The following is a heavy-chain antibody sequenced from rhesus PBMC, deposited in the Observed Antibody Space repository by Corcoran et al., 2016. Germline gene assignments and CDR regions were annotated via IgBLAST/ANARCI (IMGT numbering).Heavy chain of an antibody. CDR1: GGSISSNY. CDR2: IYGSIGSP. V-gene: IGHV4-160*01. J-gene: IGHJ3*01. D-gene: IGHD3-9*01. Sequence: QVQLQESGPGLVKPSETLSLTCAVSGGSISSNYWSWIRQPPGKGLEWIGYIYGSIGSPYSNPSLKSRVIMSTDTSKNQFALKLSSVTAAETAVYYGARLITVTITNAFDFWGQGLRVTVSS. CDR3: ARLITVTITNAFDF.